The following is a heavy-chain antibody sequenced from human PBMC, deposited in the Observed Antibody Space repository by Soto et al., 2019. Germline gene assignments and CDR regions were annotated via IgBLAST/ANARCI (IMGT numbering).Heavy chain of an antibody. CDR1: GFTFSSYA. D-gene: IGHD3-10*01. CDR2: ITGSGGTT. V-gene: IGHV3-23*01. J-gene: IGHJ4*02. Sequence: GGSLRLSCAASGFTFSSYAMGWVRQAPGKGLEWVSTITGSGGTTHYADSVKGRFTISRDNSKNTLYLQVNSLRAEDTAVYYCAKIASEMSVLNPKFDYWGQGTLVTVSS. CDR3: AKIASEMSVLNPKFDY.